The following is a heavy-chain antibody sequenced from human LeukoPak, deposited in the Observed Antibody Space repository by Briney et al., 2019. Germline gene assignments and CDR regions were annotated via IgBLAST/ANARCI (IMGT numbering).Heavy chain of an antibody. CDR2: IKEDGSQK. D-gene: IGHD1-26*01. Sequence: GGSLRLSCAASGFTISSYWMSWVRQAPGKGLEWVANIKEDGSQKYYVDSVRGRFTMSRDNAKNSLYLQMNSLRTEDTAVYYCAKDQRWESPHYLDSWGQGTLVTASS. J-gene: IGHJ4*02. CDR3: AKDQRWESPHYLDS. V-gene: IGHV3-7*03. CDR1: GFTISSYW.